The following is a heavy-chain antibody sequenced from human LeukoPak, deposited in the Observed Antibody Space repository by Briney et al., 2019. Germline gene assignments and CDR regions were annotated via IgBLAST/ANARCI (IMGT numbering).Heavy chain of an antibody. CDR1: GFTFSIYW. V-gene: IGHV3-7*01. Sequence: GGSLGLSCAASGFTFSIYWMSWVRQAPGKGLEWVANIKQDGSEKYYVDSVKGRFTISRDNAKNSLYLQMNSLRAEDTAVYYCARPLGGSGYYYDYWGQGTLVTVSS. J-gene: IGHJ4*02. D-gene: IGHD3-22*01. CDR3: ARPLGGSGYYYDY. CDR2: IKQDGSEK.